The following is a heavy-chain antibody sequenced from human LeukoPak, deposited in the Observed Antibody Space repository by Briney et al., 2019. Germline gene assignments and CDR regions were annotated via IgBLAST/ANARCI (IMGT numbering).Heavy chain of an antibody. CDR2: ISSSSSTI. CDR1: GFTFSSYS. J-gene: IGHJ3*02. Sequence: GGSLRLSCAASGFTFSSYSMNWVRQAPGKGLEWVSYISSSSSTIYYADSVKGRFTISRDNAKNSLYLQMNSLRAEDTAVYYCAREGGYCSGGSCYSWAGGVHAFDIWGQGTMVTVSS. D-gene: IGHD2-15*01. V-gene: IGHV3-48*01. CDR3: AREGGYCSGGSCYSWAGGVHAFDI.